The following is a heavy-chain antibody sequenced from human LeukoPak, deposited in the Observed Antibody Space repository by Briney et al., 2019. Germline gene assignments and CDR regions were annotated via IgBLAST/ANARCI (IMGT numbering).Heavy chain of an antibody. CDR2: MWYDGNRE. CDR1: GFTLSTHG. Sequence: GGSLRLSCAASGFTLSTHGMHWVRQAPGKGLEWVAGMWYDGNREDYADSVKGRFTISRDMSKNTLNLQMNSLRVEDTAMFYCARDLSFGSLDFRGQGTLVTVSS. J-gene: IGHJ4*02. D-gene: IGHD1-26*01. CDR3: ARDLSFGSLDF. V-gene: IGHV3-33*01.